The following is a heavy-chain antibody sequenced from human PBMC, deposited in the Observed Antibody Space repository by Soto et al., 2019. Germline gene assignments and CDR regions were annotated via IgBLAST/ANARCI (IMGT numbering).Heavy chain of an antibody. CDR1: GFIFRSYA. Sequence: PGGSLRLSCLASGFIFRSYAMHWVRQAPGKGLEWVAVITYDGINGYYADSVRGRFAISRGNSKNTLYLQMNSLRPEDTAVYYCARAFSGSYPNFDYWGQGTLVTVSS. D-gene: IGHD1-26*01. CDR2: ITYDGING. J-gene: IGHJ4*02. CDR3: ARAFSGSYPNFDY. V-gene: IGHV3-30*09.